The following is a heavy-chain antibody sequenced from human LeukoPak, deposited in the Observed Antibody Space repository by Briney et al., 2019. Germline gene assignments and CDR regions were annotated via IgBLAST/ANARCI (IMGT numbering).Heavy chain of an antibody. CDR1: GGSISSSSYY. Sequence: SETLSLTCTVYGGSISSSSYYWGWIRQPPGKGLECIGSIYYSGSTYYNPSLKSRVTISVDTSKNQCSLKLSSVTAADTAVYYCARRVDGSGPHDHWGQGTLVTVSS. CDR2: IYYSGST. CDR3: ARRVDGSGPHDH. J-gene: IGHJ4*02. V-gene: IGHV4-39*01. D-gene: IGHD3-10*01.